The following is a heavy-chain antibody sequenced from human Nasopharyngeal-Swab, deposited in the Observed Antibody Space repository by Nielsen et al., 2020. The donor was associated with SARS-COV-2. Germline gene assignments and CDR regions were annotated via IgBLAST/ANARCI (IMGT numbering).Heavy chain of an antibody. J-gene: IGHJ5*02. Sequence: GEPLKISCAASGFTFSDYYMSWIRQAPGKGLEWVSYISSSSSYTNYADSVKGRFTISRDNAKNSLYLQMNSLRAEDTAVYYCARGTATGWFDPWGQGTPVTVSS. CDR3: ARGTATGWFDP. CDR2: ISSSSSYT. V-gene: IGHV3-11*05. CDR1: GFTFSDYY. D-gene: IGHD4-17*01.